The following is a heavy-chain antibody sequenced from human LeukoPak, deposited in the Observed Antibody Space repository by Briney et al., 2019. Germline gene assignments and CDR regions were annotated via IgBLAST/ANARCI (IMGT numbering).Heavy chain of an antibody. CDR2: IYYGGIT. CDR3: ARVAHDLYPYYFDY. J-gene: IGHJ4*02. V-gene: IGHV4-39*07. CDR1: GGSISSSSYY. Sequence: SETLSLTCTVSGGSISSSSYYWGWIRQPPGKGLEWIGSIYYGGITYYSPSLKSRVTISVDTSKNQFSLKLSSVTAADTAVYYCARVAHDLYPYYFDYWGQGTLVTVSS. D-gene: IGHD5/OR15-5a*01.